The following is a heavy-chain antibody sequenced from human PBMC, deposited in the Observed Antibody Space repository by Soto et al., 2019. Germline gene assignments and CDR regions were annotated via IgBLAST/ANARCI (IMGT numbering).Heavy chain of an antibody. V-gene: IGHV1-24*01. J-gene: IGHJ4*02. D-gene: IGHD6-6*01. CDR1: GYPLTELT. Sequence: ASVKVSCKVSGYPLTELTMHWVRQAPGKGLEWMGGFDPEDGKTVYAQKFQGRVTMTRDTSISTAYMELSRLRSDDTAVYYCARERARDFDYWGQGTLVTVSS. CDR2: FDPEDGKT. CDR3: ARERARDFDY.